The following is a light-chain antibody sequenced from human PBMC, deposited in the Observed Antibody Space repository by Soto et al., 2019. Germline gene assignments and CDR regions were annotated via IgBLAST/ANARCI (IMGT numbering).Light chain of an antibody. J-gene: IGKJ2*01. Sequence: EIVLTQSPGTLSLSPGERATLSCRASQSVSSSSLAWYQQKPGQAPRLLIYGASSRATGIPERISGSGSGTEFTLTISSLEPEDFAVYYCQQYGSSPETFGQGTKLEIK. CDR1: QSVSSSS. CDR2: GAS. CDR3: QQYGSSPET. V-gene: IGKV3-20*01.